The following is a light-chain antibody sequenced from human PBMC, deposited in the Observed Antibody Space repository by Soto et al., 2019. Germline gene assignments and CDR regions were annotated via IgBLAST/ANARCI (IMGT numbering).Light chain of an antibody. CDR1: QTVRNSY. CDR3: QQYNNWPFLT. V-gene: IGKV3-15*01. CDR2: DAS. Sequence: EFVLTQSPGPLSLSPGERATLAVMASQTVRNSYLAWYQQKPGKVPRLLIYDASSRATGIPARFSGSGSGTEFTLTISSLQSEDFAVYYCQQYNNWPFLTFGGGTKVDIK. J-gene: IGKJ4*01.